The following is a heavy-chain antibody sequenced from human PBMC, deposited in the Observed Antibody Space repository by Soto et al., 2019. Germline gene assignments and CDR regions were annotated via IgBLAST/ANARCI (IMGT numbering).Heavy chain of an antibody. Sequence: PSETLSLTCTVSGGSISSSSYYWGWIRQPPGKGLECIGSIYYSGSTYYNTSLKNRVTISVDTSKNQFSLKLSSVTAADTAVYYCARGETDFWSGYYISGLDYWGQGTLVTAPQ. CDR2: IYYSGST. CDR3: ARGETDFWSGYYISGLDY. CDR1: GGSISSSSYY. V-gene: IGHV4-39*01. J-gene: IGHJ4*02. D-gene: IGHD3-3*01.